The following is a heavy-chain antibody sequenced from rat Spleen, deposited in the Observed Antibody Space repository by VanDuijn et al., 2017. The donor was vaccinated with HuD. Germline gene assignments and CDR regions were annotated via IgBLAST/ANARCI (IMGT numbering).Heavy chain of an antibody. CDR3: ARRRWAAHYFDY. V-gene: IGHV5-29*01. D-gene: IGHD4-6*01. CDR2: ISYDGGRT. CDR1: GFTFNKSW. J-gene: IGHJ2*01. Sequence: EVQLVESGGGLVEPGRSLKLSCVASGFTFNKSWMTWVRQAPTKGLEWVATISYDGGRTYYRDSVKGRFTISRDNAETTLYLQMDSLRSEDTATYYCARRRWAAHYFDYWGQGVMVTVSS.